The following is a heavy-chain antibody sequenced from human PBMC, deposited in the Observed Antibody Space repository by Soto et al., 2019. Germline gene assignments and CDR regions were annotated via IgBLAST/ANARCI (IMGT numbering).Heavy chain of an antibody. CDR2: IKQDGSEK. CDR1: GFTFSSYW. CDR3: ARDGGVDIVVVVAARYAFDI. Sequence: EVQLVESGGGLVQPGGSLRLSCAASGFTFSSYWMSWVRQAPGKGLEWVANIKQDGSEKYYVDSVKGRFTISRDNAKNSXYXXMNSLRAEDTAVYYCARDGGVDIVVVVAARYAFDIWGQGTMVTVSS. J-gene: IGHJ3*02. D-gene: IGHD2-15*01. V-gene: IGHV3-7*01.